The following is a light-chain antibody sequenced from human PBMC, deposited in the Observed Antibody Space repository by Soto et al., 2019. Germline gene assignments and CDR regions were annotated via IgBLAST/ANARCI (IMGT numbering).Light chain of an antibody. CDR1: LSVASNY. J-gene: IGKJ1*01. V-gene: IGKV3-20*01. CDR3: QQYGSAPWT. Sequence: EIVLTQSPGTLPLSPGERATLSCRASLSVASNYLAWYQQKPGQAPRLLIYAASGRATGITDRFSGSGSGTDFTLTISSLEPEDFAVYYCQQYGSAPWTFGQGTKVEIK. CDR2: AAS.